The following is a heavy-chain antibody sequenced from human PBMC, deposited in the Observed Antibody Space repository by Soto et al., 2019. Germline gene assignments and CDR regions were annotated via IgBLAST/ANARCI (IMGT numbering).Heavy chain of an antibody. CDR3: ARNHCSGGSCYSRAWYMDV. CDR1: VGSMSTSTYY. J-gene: IGHJ6*03. D-gene: IGHD2-15*01. Sequence: PSETLSLTCTVTVGSMSTSTYYWGWIRQPPGKGLEWIGSIYYSGSTYYNPSLKSRVTISIDTSKNQFSLTLSSVTATDTAVYYCARNHCSGGSCYSRAWYMDVWGKGTTVTVSS. V-gene: IGHV4-39*01. CDR2: IYYSGST.